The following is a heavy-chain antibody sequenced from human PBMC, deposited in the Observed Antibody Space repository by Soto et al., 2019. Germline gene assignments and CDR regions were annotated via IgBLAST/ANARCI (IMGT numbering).Heavy chain of an antibody. V-gene: IGHV1-69*13. J-gene: IGHJ4*02. CDR1: GGTFSSYA. CDR3: ARKETSYGDYVYFDY. Sequence: SVKVSCKASGGTFSSYAISWVRQAPGQGLEWMGGIIPIFGTANYAQKFQGRVTITADESTSTAYMELSSLRSEDTAEYYCARKETSYGDYVYFDYWGQGTLVTVSS. D-gene: IGHD4-17*01. CDR2: IIPIFGTA.